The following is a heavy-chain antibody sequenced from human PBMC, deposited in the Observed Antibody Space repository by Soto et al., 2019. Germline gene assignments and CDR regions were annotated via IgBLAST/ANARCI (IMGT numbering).Heavy chain of an antibody. CDR1: GGSVTSDEDY. V-gene: IGHV4-30-4*01. CDR3: ARGSRSRGVTTFDY. CDR2: ISNSGST. D-gene: IGHD4-17*01. J-gene: IGHJ4*02. Sequence: SETLSLTCTVSGGSVTSDEDYWSWIRQSPGKGLEWIGYISNSGSTGYNPSLKTRLSMSVDRSKNQFSLKLSSVTAADTAVYYCARGSRSRGVTTFDYWGQGTLVTVSS.